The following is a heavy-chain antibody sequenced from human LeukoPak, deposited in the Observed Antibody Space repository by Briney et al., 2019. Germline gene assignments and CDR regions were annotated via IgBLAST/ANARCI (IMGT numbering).Heavy chain of an antibody. CDR2: ISSSSSFI. D-gene: IGHD2-2*01. CDR1: GFTFSRYS. V-gene: IGHV3-21*01. Sequence: GGSLRLSCAASGFTFSRYSMNWVRQAPGKGLEWVSSISSSSSFIYYADSVKGRFTISRDNAKNSLYLQMNSLRAEDTAVYNCARDPPLGSCSTISCPHLDYWGQGTLVTVSS. J-gene: IGHJ4*02. CDR3: ARDPPLGSCSTISCPHLDY.